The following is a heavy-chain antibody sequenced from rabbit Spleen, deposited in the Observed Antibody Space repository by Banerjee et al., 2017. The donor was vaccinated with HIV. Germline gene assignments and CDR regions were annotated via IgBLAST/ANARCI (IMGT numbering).Heavy chain of an antibody. J-gene: IGHJ4*01. CDR3: ARDLADVIGWNFGL. CDR2: IAGSSSGFT. V-gene: IGHV1S40*01. D-gene: IGHD1-1*01. CDR1: GFSFSSSDY. Sequence: LVEYGGDLVQPGASLTLTCTASGFSFSSSDYICWVRQAPGKGLEWISCIAGSSSGFTYSATWAKGRFTISKTSSTTVTLQMTSLTAADTATYFCARDLADVIGWNFGLWGQGTLVTVS.